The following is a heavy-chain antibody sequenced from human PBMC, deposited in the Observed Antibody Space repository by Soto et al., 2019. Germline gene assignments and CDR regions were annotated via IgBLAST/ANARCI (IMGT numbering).Heavy chain of an antibody. J-gene: IGHJ4*02. CDR3: SRRRDWTATDPLDY. V-gene: IGHV3-73*02. D-gene: IGHD2-21*01. CDR1: GFTFTDSA. CDR2: IRNKVNTYAT. Sequence: EVQLVESGGGLVQPGGSRKLSCAASGFTFTDSAIHWVRQASGKGPEWVGRIRNKVNTYATAYAASVKGRFTISRDDATGTTYLQMNSLKTEDTAVYYCSRRRDWTATDPLDYWGQGTLVTVSS.